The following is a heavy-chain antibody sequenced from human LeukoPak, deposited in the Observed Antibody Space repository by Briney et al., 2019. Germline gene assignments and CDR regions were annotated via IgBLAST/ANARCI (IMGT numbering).Heavy chain of an antibody. CDR3: AKPPNYGAYYYGMDV. Sequence: PGGSLRLSCAASGFTFSDTLMTWVRQAPGKGLEWVATIKPDGSEKYYVDSVRGRFTISRVDAENSLYLQMNSLRAEDTAVYYCAKPPNYGAYYYGMDVWGKGTTVTVSS. V-gene: IGHV3-7*03. J-gene: IGHJ6*04. D-gene: IGHD4/OR15-4a*01. CDR1: GFTFSDTL. CDR2: IKPDGSEK.